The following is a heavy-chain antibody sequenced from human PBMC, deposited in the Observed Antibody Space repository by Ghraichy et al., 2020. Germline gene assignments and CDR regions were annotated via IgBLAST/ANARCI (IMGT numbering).Heavy chain of an antibody. D-gene: IGHD3-22*01. J-gene: IGHJ4*02. CDR3: ARDREREDYDSRFDY. Sequence: SETLSLTCTVSGGSISSYYWSWIRQPAGKGLEWIGRIYTSGSTNYNPSLKSRVTMSVDTSKNQFSLKLSSVTAADTAVYYCARDREREDYDSRFDYWGQGTLVTVSS. CDR1: GGSISSYY. CDR2: IYTSGST. V-gene: IGHV4-4*07.